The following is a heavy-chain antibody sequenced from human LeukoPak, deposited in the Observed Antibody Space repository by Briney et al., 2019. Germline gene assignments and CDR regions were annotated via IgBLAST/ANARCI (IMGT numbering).Heavy chain of an antibody. Sequence: GGSLRLSCAGSGFSFSSHGMNWVRQAPGKGLEWVSAISGSGGSTYYADSVKGRFTISRDNSKNTLYLQMNSLRAEDTAVYYCAKGEYCSGGSCYSHYYMDVWGKGTTVTASS. D-gene: IGHD2-15*01. CDR1: GFSFSSHG. V-gene: IGHV3-23*01. J-gene: IGHJ6*03. CDR3: AKGEYCSGGSCYSHYYMDV. CDR2: ISGSGGST.